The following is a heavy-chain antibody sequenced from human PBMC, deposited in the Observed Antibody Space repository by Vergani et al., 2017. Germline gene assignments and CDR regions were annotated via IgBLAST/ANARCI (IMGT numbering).Heavy chain of an antibody. CDR1: GYTFSNYY. CDR2: INPSGGHT. CDR3: ARGDYGILTGYRY. Sequence: QVQVVQSGAEVKKSGASVKVPCKTSGYTFSNYYMHWVRQAPGQGLEWMGIINPSGGHTNYAQKFQGRVTMTRDTSTSTVCMELSSLRSEDTGIYYCARGDYGILTGYRYWGQGTMVTVSA. V-gene: IGHV1-46*03. J-gene: IGHJ4*02. D-gene: IGHD3-9*01.